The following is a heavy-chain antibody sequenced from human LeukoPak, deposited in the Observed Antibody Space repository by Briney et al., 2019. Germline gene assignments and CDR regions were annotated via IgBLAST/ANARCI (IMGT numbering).Heavy chain of an antibody. CDR3: AREVGLALDY. J-gene: IGHJ4*02. CDR1: GYTFTSYH. V-gene: IGHV1-46*01. CDR2: INPSGGST. D-gene: IGHD3/OR15-3a*01. Sequence: ASVKVSCKASGYTFTSYHMHWVRQAPGQGLAWMGIINPSGGSTSYAQKFQGRVTMTRDMSTSTVYMELSSLRSEDTAVYYCAREVGLALDYWGQGTLVTVSS.